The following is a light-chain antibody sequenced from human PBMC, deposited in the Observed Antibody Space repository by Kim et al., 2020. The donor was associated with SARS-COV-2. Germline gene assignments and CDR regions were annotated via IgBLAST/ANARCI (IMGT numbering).Light chain of an antibody. Sequence: ETVMTQSPAPLSVSPGERATLSCRANESVSINLAWYQQKPGQAPRLLIYGASTRATGIPARFSGSGSGTEFTLTISSLQSEDFAVYHCQQYNNWYSFGQGTKLEI. V-gene: IGKV3D-15*01. J-gene: IGKJ2*03. CDR3: QQYNNWYS. CDR1: ESVSIN. CDR2: GAS.